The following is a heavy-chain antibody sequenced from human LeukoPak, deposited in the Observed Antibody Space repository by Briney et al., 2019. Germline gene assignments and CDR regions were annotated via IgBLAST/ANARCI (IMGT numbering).Heavy chain of an antibody. J-gene: IGHJ6*02. CDR3: ASESGYSSGWSGVDYYYGMDV. D-gene: IGHD6-19*01. CDR1: GFTFSSHG. Sequence: GGSLRLSCAASGFTFSSHGMQWVRQAPGKGLEWVAVISYDGGTKYYADSVKGRFTISRDNSKSTLFLQMNSLRAEDTAVYYCASESGYSSGWSGVDYYYGMDVWGQGTTVTVSS. CDR2: ISYDGGTK. V-gene: IGHV3-30*03.